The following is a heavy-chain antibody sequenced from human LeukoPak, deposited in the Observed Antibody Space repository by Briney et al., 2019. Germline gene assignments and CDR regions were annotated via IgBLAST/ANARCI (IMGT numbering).Heavy chain of an antibody. J-gene: IGHJ4*02. CDR2: IYYSGST. CDR1: GGSISRGDYY. Sequence: SQTLSLTCTVSGGSISRGDYYWGWIRQPPGKGLEWIGYIYYSGSTDYNPSLKSRVTISVDTSKYQFSLKLSSVTAADTAVYYCARGKSKFDYWGQGTLVTVSS. V-gene: IGHV4-30-4*01. CDR3: ARGKSKFDY.